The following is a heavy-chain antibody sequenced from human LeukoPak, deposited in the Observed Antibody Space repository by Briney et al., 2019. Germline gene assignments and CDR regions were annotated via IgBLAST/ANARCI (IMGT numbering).Heavy chain of an antibody. V-gene: IGHV3-23*01. CDR1: GFTFSSYA. CDR2: ISGSGGST. D-gene: IGHD3-9*01. J-gene: IGHJ4*02. CDR3: AKAGRLVMARGWGGFDY. Sequence: GGSLRLSCAASGFTFSSYAMSWVRQAPGKGLEWVSVISGSGGSTYYADSVKGRFTISRDNSKNTLYLQMNSLRAEDTAVYYCAKAGRLVMARGWGGFDYWGQGTLVTVSS.